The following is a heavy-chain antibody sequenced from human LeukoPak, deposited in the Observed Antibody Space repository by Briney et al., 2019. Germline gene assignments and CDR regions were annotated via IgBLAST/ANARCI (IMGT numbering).Heavy chain of an antibody. V-gene: IGHV3-21*04. D-gene: IGHD5-18*01. CDR2: IRFTGSYI. J-gene: IGHJ5*02. Sequence: GGSLRLSCAASGFTFSSYSMNWVRQAPGKGLEWVSSIRFTGSYIYYADSVKGRFTISRDNSKNTLYLQMNSLRAEDTAVYYCAKDRYGYSYGSPQSNWFDPWGQGTLVTVSS. CDR3: AKDRYGYSYGSPQSNWFDP. CDR1: GFTFSSYS.